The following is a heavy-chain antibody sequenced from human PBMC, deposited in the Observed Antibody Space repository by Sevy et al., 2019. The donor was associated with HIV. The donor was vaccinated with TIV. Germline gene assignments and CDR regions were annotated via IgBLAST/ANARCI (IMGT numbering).Heavy chain of an antibody. D-gene: IGHD3-3*01. CDR3: ARAPTDFWTGGMDV. CDR2: INPISVAT. Sequence: ASVKVSCRASGYGFTGYYIHWVRQAPGQGLEWMGRINPISVATDDSQKFQGRVTMTRDTSINTAYIDISRLRSDDTAVYYCARAPTDFWTGGMDVWGQGTVVTVSS. J-gene: IGHJ6*02. V-gene: IGHV1-2*06. CDR1: GYGFTGYY.